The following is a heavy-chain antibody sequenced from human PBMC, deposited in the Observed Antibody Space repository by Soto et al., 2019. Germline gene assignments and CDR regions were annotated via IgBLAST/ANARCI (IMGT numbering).Heavy chain of an antibody. CDR1: GFTFSSSW. V-gene: IGHV3-74*01. CDR3: AKSGRMATITPYYYYYYMDV. Sequence: GGSLRLSCAASGFTFSSSWLHWVRQAPGKGLEWVSRVSCDGGNTNYADSVKGRFTISRDNSKNSLYLQMNSLRTEDTALYYCAKSGRMATITPYYYYYYMDVWGKGTTVTVSS. J-gene: IGHJ6*03. CDR2: VSCDGGNT. D-gene: IGHD5-12*01.